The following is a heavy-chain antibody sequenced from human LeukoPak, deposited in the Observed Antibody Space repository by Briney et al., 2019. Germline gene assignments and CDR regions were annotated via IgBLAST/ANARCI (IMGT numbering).Heavy chain of an antibody. V-gene: IGHV4-31*03. CDR3: AREAAAGTREGNWFDP. CDR2: IYYSGST. CDR1: GGSISSGGYY. Sequence: PSETLSLTCTVSGGSISSGGYYWSWIRQHPGKGLEWIGYIYYSGSTYYNPSLKSRVTISVDTSKNQFSLKLSSVTAADTAVYYCAREAAAGTREGNWFDPWGQGTLVTVSS. D-gene: IGHD6-13*01. J-gene: IGHJ5*02.